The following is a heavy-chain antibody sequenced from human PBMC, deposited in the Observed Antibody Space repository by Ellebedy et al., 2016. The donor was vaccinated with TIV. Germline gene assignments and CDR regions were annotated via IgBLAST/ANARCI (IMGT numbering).Heavy chain of an antibody. D-gene: IGHD3-10*01. Sequence: GGSLRLSCAASGFTFSDHYMDWVRQAPGKGLEWVGRTRNKANSYTTEYAASVKGRFTISRDDSKNSLYLQMNSLRDDDTAVYYCAREGIGEFDYWGQGTLVTVSS. CDR3: AREGIGEFDY. V-gene: IGHV3-72*01. J-gene: IGHJ4*02. CDR1: GFTFSDHY. CDR2: TRNKANSYTT.